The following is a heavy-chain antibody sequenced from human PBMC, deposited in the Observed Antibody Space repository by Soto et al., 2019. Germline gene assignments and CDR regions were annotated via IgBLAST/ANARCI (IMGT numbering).Heavy chain of an antibody. J-gene: IGHJ4*02. D-gene: IGHD2-2*02. V-gene: IGHV1-58*01. Sequence: SVKVSCKASGFTFTSSAVQWVRQARGQRLEWIGWIVVGSGNTNYAQKFQERVTITRDMSTSTAYMELSSLRSEDTAVYYCARGRYCSSTSCYRKLDYWGQGTLVTVSS. CDR1: GFTFTSSA. CDR2: IVVGSGNT. CDR3: ARGRYCSSTSCYRKLDY.